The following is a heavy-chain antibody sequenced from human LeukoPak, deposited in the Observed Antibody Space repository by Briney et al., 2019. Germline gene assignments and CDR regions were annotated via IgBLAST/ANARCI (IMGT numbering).Heavy chain of an antibody. CDR1: GGTFSSYA. Sequence: SVKVSCKASGGTFSSYAISWVRQAPGQGLEWMGGIIPIFGTANYAQKFQGRVTITTDESMSTAYMELSSLRSEDTAVYYCARLSLIRYQGQLLAGRGFDPWGQGTLVTVSS. D-gene: IGHD2-2*01. CDR2: IIPIFGTA. V-gene: IGHV1-69*05. J-gene: IGHJ5*02. CDR3: ARLSLIRYQGQLLAGRGFDP.